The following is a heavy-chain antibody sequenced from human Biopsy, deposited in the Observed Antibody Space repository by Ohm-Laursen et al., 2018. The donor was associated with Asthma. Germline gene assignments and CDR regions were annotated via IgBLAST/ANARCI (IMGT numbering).Heavy chain of an antibody. CDR1: GGSISGFY. CDR2: IYYTGTT. V-gene: IGHV4-59*07. Sequence: SDTLSLTCTVSGGSISGFYWSWIRQPPGKGLEWIGYIYYTGTTNYNPSLKGRVSISVDTSKNQFSLKLTSVTAADTAVYYCARGDSSNWSHYYFDYWGQGTLVTVSS. CDR3: ARGDSSNWSHYYFDY. J-gene: IGHJ4*02. D-gene: IGHD3-22*01.